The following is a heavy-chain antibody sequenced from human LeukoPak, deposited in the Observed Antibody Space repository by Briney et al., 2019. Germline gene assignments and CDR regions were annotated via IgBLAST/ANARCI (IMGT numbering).Heavy chain of an antibody. CDR2: IYSGVST. CDR3: ARADNSGSYLSFDY. CDR1: GFTVSSNY. D-gene: IGHD1-26*01. J-gene: IGHJ4*02. V-gene: IGHV3-53*01. Sequence: PGGSLRLSCAASGFTVSSNYMSWVRQAPGKGLEWVSVIYSGVSTYYSDSVKGRFTISRHNSKNTLYLQMNSLRAEDTAVYYCARADNSGSYLSFDYWGQGTLVTVSS.